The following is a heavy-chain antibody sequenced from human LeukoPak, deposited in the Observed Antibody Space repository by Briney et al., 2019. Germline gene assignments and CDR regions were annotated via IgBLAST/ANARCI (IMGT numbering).Heavy chain of an antibody. D-gene: IGHD6-13*01. CDR1: GGTFSSYA. Sequence: SVKVSCKASGGTFSSYAISWVRQAPGQGLEWMGRIIPILGIANYAQKFQGRVTITADKSTSTAYMELSSLRSEDTAVYYCAIRESPKRGSSWSQFDYWGQGTLVTVSS. CDR3: AIRESPKRGSSWSQFDY. J-gene: IGHJ4*02. CDR2: IIPILGIA. V-gene: IGHV1-69*04.